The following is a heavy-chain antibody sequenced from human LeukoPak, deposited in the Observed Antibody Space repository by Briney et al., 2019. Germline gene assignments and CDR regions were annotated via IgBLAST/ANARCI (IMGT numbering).Heavy chain of an antibody. Sequence: ASVKVSCKASGYTFTSYGISWVRQAPGQGLEWMGWISAYNGNTNYAQKLQGRVTMTTDTSTSTAYMELSSLRSEDTAVYYCARAGYSSSWSPLADAFDIWGQGTMVTVSS. CDR3: ARAGYSSSWSPLADAFDI. CDR1: GYTFTSYG. D-gene: IGHD6-13*01. J-gene: IGHJ3*02. CDR2: ISAYNGNT. V-gene: IGHV1-18*01.